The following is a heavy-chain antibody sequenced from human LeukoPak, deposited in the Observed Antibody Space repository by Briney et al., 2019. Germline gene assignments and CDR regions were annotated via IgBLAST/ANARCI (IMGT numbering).Heavy chain of an antibody. CDR1: GGTFSSYA. V-gene: IGHV1-69*13. CDR2: IIPIFGTA. Sequence: SVKVSCKASGGTFSSYAISWVRQAPGQGLEWMGGIIPIFGTANYAQKFQGRVTITADESTSTAYMELSSLRSEDAAVYYCARSRYFDWLSPYYYYGMDVWGKGTTVTVSS. CDR3: ARSRYFDWLSPYYYYGMDV. D-gene: IGHD3-9*01. J-gene: IGHJ6*04.